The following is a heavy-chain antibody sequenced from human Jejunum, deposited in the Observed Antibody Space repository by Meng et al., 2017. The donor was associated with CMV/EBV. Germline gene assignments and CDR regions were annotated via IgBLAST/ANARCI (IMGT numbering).Heavy chain of an antibody. D-gene: IGHD2-21*01. J-gene: IGHJ4*02. CDR3: LKLPPGY. V-gene: IGHV3-74*01. CDR2: IKSGGTNI. CDR1: GFSSDDFW. Sequence: VQVVESGGGLIQAGGSLRLSCVVSGFSSDDFWVDWVRQAPGKGPLWVSRIKSGGTNIKYADSVKGRFTISGDNAKNTVYLQMNNLRDEDTAVYYCLKLPPGYWGQGTLVTVSS.